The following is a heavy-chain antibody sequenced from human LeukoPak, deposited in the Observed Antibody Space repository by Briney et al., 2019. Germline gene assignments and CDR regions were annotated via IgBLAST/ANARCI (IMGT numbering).Heavy chain of an antibody. CDR3: ARVPINSMVRGAVRHNWFDP. CDR2: IYYSGDT. D-gene: IGHD3-10*01. Sequence: PSETLSLTCTVSGGSISSGGYYWSWVRQHPGEGLEWIGHIYYSGDTDYNPSLKSRVSISVDTSKNQFSLRLSSVTVADTAVYYCARVPINSMVRGAVRHNWFDPWGQGTLVTVSS. V-gene: IGHV4-31*03. CDR1: GGSISSGGYY. J-gene: IGHJ5*02.